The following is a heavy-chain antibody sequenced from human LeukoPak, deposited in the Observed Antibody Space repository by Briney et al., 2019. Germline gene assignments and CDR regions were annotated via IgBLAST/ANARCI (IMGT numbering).Heavy chain of an antibody. Sequence: SETLSLTCTVSGGSISSYYWSWIRQPPGKGLQWIGCIHYSGSTNYNPSLTNRVTISVDTSKKQFSLKLSSVTAADTAVYYCARYDYSNYVYYMDVWGKGTTVTVSS. CDR3: ARYDYSNYVYYMDV. J-gene: IGHJ6*03. CDR2: IHYSGST. CDR1: GGSISSYY. V-gene: IGHV4-59*01. D-gene: IGHD4-11*01.